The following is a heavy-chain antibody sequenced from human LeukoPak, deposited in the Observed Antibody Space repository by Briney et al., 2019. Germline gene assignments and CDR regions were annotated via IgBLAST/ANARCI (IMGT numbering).Heavy chain of an antibody. CDR3: ARALRGGRDY. CDR2: ISYDGSNK. J-gene: IGHJ4*02. Sequence: GRSLRLSCAASGFTFSSYAMHWVRQAPGKGLEWVAVISYDGSNKYYADSVKGRFTISRDNSKNTLYLQMNSLRAEDTAVYYCARALRGGRDYWGQGTLVTVSS. D-gene: IGHD3-16*01. CDR1: GFTFSSYA. V-gene: IGHV3-30-3*01.